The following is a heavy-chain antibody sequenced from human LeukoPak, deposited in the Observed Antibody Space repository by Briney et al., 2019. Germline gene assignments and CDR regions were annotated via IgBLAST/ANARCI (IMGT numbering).Heavy chain of an antibody. J-gene: IGHJ1*01. Sequence: PSQTLSLTCTVSGGSISSGGYYWSWVRQPPGKGLEWIGEIYHSGSTNYNPSLKSRVTISVDKSKNQFSLKLSSVTAADTAVYYCARVGDSSSWYMYFQHWGQGTLVTVSS. V-gene: IGHV4-30-2*01. D-gene: IGHD6-13*01. CDR3: ARVGDSSSWYMYFQH. CDR2: IYHSGST. CDR1: GGSISSGGYY.